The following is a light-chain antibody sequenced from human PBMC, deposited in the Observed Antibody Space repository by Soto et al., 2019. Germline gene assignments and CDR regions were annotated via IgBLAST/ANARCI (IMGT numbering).Light chain of an antibody. V-gene: IGKV3-15*01. CDR3: QQHDIWPPYT. CDR1: QNIRSS. Sequence: VVMTQSPASLSASPWERVTLSCRASQNIRSSLAWYQQRPGQAPRLLIYDASTRATGIPPSFSGGGSGTEFTAPISSLQSEDFAIYYCQQHDIWPPYTFGQGTKVDIK. J-gene: IGKJ2*01. CDR2: DAS.